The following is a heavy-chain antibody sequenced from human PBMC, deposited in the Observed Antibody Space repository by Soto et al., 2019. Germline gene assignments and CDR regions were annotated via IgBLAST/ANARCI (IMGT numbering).Heavy chain of an antibody. CDR3: AREASTYYYDSRGSYYFDY. D-gene: IGHD3-22*01. Sequence: QVQLVQSGAEVKKPGSSVKVSCKASGGTFSSYAISWVRQAPGQGLEWMGGIIPIFGTANYAQKFQGRVTITADESTSTAYMELSSLRSEDTAVYYCAREASTYYYDSRGSYYFDYWGKGTLVTVSS. CDR2: IIPIFGTA. J-gene: IGHJ4*02. V-gene: IGHV1-69*01. CDR1: GGTFSSYA.